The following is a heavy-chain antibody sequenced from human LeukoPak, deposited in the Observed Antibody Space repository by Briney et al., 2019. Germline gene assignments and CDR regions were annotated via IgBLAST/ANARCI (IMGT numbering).Heavy chain of an antibody. Sequence: PGGSLRLSGAASGFTFSSYSMNWVRQAPGKGLEWVSSISSSSSYIYYADSVKGRFTISRDNAKNSLYLQMNSLRAEDTAVYYCARDYDFWSGYYRGFDYWGQGTLVTVSS. CDR1: GFTFSSYS. V-gene: IGHV3-21*01. J-gene: IGHJ4*02. D-gene: IGHD3-3*01. CDR3: ARDYDFWSGYYRGFDY. CDR2: ISSSSSYI.